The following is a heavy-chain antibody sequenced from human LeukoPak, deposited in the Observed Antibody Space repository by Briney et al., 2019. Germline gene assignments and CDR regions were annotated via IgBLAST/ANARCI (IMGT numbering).Heavy chain of an antibody. Sequence: SETLSLTCTVSGGSISSADYYWSWIRQPPGKGLEWIGYIYYSGSTYYNPSLKSRVTISVDTSKNQFSLKLSSVTAADTAVYYCAREVVPAAIGWFDPWGQGTLVTVSS. CDR3: AREVVPAAIGWFDP. V-gene: IGHV4-30-4*01. D-gene: IGHD2-2*01. J-gene: IGHJ5*02. CDR2: IYYSGST. CDR1: GGSISSADYY.